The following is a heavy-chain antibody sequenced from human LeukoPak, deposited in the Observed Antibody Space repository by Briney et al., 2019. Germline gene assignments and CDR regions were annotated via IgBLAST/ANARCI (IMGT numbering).Heavy chain of an antibody. V-gene: IGHV3-48*01. CDR2: ISSSSSTI. CDR1: GFAFSTYS. Sequence: PGGSLRLSCAASGFAFSTYSMNWVRQAPGKGLEWVSCISSSSSTIFYADSVKGRFTISRDNGKNSLYLQMDSLRANDTAVYYCARDPATGTTNDPTMGYWGQGTLVTFSS. CDR3: ARDPATGTTNDPTMGY. J-gene: IGHJ4*02. D-gene: IGHD1-1*01.